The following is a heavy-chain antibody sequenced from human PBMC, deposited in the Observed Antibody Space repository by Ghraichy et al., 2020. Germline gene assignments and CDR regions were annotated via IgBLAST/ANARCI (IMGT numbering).Heavy chain of an antibody. CDR3: AKDPYSSILYGMDV. J-gene: IGHJ6*02. D-gene: IGHD4-11*01. V-gene: IGHV3-9*01. CDR1: GFTFDDYA. CDR2: ISWNSGSI. Sequence: GGSLRLSCAASGFTFDDYAMHWVRQAPGKGLEWVSGISWNSGSIGYADSVKGRFTISRDNAKNSLYLHMNSLRAEVTALYYCAKDPYSSILYGMDVWGQGTTVTVSS.